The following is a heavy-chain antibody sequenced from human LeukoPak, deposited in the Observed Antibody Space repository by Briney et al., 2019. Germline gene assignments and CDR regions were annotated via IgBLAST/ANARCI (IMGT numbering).Heavy chain of an antibody. CDR2: IYYSGST. Sequence: PSETLSPTCTVSGGSISSSSYYWGWIRQPPGKGLEWIGSIYYSGSTYYNPSLKSRVTISVDTSKNQFSLKLSSVTAADTAVYYCARRLYAYQPKSGFDYWGQGTLVTVSS. V-gene: IGHV4-39*01. J-gene: IGHJ4*02. D-gene: IGHD2-8*01. CDR1: GGSISSSSYY. CDR3: ARRLYAYQPKSGFDY.